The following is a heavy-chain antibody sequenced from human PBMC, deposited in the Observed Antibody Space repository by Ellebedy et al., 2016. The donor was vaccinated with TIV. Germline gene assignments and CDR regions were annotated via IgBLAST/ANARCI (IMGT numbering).Heavy chain of an antibody. D-gene: IGHD6-13*01. CDR1: GYTFTGYY. CDR2: INPNSGGT. V-gene: IGHV1-2*04. CDR3: ARSTVYSSSWYRSPGAFDI. Sequence: AASVKVSCKASGYTFTGYYMQGVRQAPGQGLGWMGWINPNSGGTNYEQKFQGWVTMTRDTSISTAYMELSRLRSDDTAVYYCARSTVYSSSWYRSPGAFDIWGQGTMVTVSS. J-gene: IGHJ3*02.